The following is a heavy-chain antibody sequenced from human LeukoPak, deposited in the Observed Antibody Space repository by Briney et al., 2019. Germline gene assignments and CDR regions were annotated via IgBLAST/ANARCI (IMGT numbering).Heavy chain of an antibody. CDR3: ASLKTITIFGVVMDDAFDI. CDR2: ISSSSSYI. V-gene: IGHV3-21*01. D-gene: IGHD3-3*01. J-gene: IGHJ3*02. CDR1: GFTVSDNH. Sequence: GGSLRLSCVASGFTVSDNHVSWVRQAPGKGLEWVSSISSSSSYIYYADSVKGRFTISRDNAKNSLYLQMNSLRAEDTAVYYCASLKTITIFGVVMDDAFDIWGQGTMVTVSS.